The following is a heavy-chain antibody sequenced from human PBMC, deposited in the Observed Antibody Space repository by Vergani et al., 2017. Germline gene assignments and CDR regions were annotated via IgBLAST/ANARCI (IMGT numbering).Heavy chain of an antibody. CDR1: GASIRSSNYY. CDR3: ARHSTVEWLVKLGGIDP. CDR2: IYYSGTT. J-gene: IGHJ5*02. Sequence: QLQLQESGPGLVNPSATLSLTCSVSGASIRSSNYYWGWIRQPPGKGLEWIASIYYSGTTYYNPSLKSRVTISVDTSKNQFSLKLCSVTAADTAVYFCARHSTVEWLVKLGGIDPWGQGILVTVSS. V-gene: IGHV4-39*01. D-gene: IGHD6-19*01.